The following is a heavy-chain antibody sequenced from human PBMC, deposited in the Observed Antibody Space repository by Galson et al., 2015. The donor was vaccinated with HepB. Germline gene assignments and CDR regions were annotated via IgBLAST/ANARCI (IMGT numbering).Heavy chain of an antibody. J-gene: IGHJ6*02. Sequence: QSGAEVKKPGASVKVSCKASGYTFTSYGISWVRQAPGQGLEWMGWISAYNGNTNYAQKLQGRVTMTTDTSTSTAYMELRSLRSDDTAVYYCARTGSGWYPVIDYYYYGMDVWGQGTTVTVSS. CDR3: ARTGSGWYPVIDYYYYGMDV. CDR1: GYTFTSYG. CDR2: ISAYNGNT. D-gene: IGHD6-19*01. V-gene: IGHV1-18*04.